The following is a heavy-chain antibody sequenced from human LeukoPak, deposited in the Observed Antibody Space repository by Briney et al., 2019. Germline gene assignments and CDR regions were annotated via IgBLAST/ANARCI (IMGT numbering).Heavy chain of an antibody. Sequence: GGSLRLSCTASGFTFSSYGIHWVRQAPGKGLEWVTFIQYDGSDKYYADSVKGRFTISRDNSNNTLYLQMNSLRAEDTAVYCCAKDAYSSSWYNGPFDYWGQGTLVTVSS. J-gene: IGHJ4*02. CDR1: GFTFSSYG. CDR2: IQYDGSDK. CDR3: AKDAYSSSWYNGPFDY. V-gene: IGHV3-30*02. D-gene: IGHD6-13*01.